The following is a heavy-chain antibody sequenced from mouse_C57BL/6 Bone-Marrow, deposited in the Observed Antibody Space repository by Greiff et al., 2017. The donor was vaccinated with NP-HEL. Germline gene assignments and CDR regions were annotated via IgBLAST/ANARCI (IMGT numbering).Heavy chain of an antibody. CDR1: GFTFSSYA. CDR3: ARDGYYYGSSLYAMDY. Sequence: EVQLVESGGGLVKPGGSLKLSCAASGFTFSSYAMSWVRQTPEKRLEWVATISDGGSYTYYPDNVKGRFTISRDNAKNNLYLQMSHLKSEDTAMYYCARDGYYYGSSLYAMDYWGQGTSVTVSS. J-gene: IGHJ4*01. D-gene: IGHD1-1*01. V-gene: IGHV5-4*01. CDR2: ISDGGSYT.